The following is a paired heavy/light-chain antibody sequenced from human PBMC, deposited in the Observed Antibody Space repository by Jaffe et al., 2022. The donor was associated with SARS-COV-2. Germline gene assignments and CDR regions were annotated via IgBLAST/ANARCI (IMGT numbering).Light chain of an antibody. CDR2: LGS. Sequence: DIVMTQSPLSLPVTPGEPASISCRSSQSLLHSNGYNYLDWYLQKPGQSPQLLIYLGSNRASGVPDRFSGSGSGTDFTLKISRVEAEDVGVYYCMQALQPFTFGPGTKVDIK. V-gene: IGKV2-28*01. CDR1: QSLLHSNGYNY. J-gene: IGKJ3*01. CDR3: MQALQPFT.
Heavy chain of an antibody. Sequence: EVQLVQSGAEVKKPGESLKISCKGSGYSFTSYWIGWVRQMPGKGLEWMGIIYPGDSDTRYSPSFQGQVTISADKSISTAYLQWSSLKASDTAMYYCASLGRLSYSSSWQTLVGYFQHWGQGTLVTVSS. CDR2: IYPGDSDT. CDR3: ASLGRLSYSSSWQTLVGYFQH. D-gene: IGHD6-13*01. V-gene: IGHV5-51*01. CDR1: GYSFTSYW. J-gene: IGHJ1*01.